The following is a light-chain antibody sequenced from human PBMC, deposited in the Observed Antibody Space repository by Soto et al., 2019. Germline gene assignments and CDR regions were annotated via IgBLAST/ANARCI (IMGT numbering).Light chain of an antibody. J-gene: IGKJ4*01. V-gene: IGKV1-33*01. CDR1: RDITYY. CDR3: QQCDNLPLT. Sequence: DIQMTQSPSSLSASIGDRVTITCRASRDITYYLNWYQQKPGKAPKLLIYDASNLETGVPSRLSGSGSGTDFTFTISGLQPEDIATYYCQQCDNLPLTFGGGTKVDIK. CDR2: DAS.